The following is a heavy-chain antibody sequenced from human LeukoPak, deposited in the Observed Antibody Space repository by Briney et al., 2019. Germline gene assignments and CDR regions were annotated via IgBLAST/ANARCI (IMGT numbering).Heavy chain of an antibody. D-gene: IGHD5-12*01. V-gene: IGHV4-59*06. Sequence: SETLSLTCTVSGDSIDTYYWSWIRQFPGKGLEWIGYIYHSGNTYYNPSLESRVTISVDTSENRFSLKLNSVTAADTAIYYCARDTRIEWLRFLDYWGQGILVTVSS. CDR1: GDSIDTYY. J-gene: IGHJ4*02. CDR2: IYHSGNT. CDR3: ARDTRIEWLRFLDY.